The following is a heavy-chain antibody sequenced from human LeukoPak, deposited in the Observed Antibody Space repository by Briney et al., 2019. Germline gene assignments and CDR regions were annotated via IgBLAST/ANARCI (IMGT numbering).Heavy chain of an antibody. J-gene: IGHJ4*02. CDR3: ASVCSGTSCHFDY. V-gene: IGHV3-33*01. CDR2: IWSDGSNK. Sequence: GGSLRLSCAASGFTFSSYGMYWVRQAPGKGLEWVATIWSDGSNKYYADSVKGRFTISRDNSKNTLYLQMNSLRAEDTAVYYCASVCSGTSCHFDYWGQGTLVTVSS. D-gene: IGHD2-2*01. CDR1: GFTFSSYG.